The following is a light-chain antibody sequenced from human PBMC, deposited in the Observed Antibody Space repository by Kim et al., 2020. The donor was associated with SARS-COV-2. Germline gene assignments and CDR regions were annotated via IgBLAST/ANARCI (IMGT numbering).Light chain of an antibody. CDR2: HAS. CDR1: QSISAW. CDR3: QHLGT. V-gene: IGKV1-5*01. J-gene: IGKJ3*01. Sequence: STLSASVGDRVTITCRASQSISAWMTWYQQKPGKAPKLLIYHASSLQSGGPSRFGGSGSGTEFTLTINNLQPDDFATYYCQHLGTFGLGTKVDIK.